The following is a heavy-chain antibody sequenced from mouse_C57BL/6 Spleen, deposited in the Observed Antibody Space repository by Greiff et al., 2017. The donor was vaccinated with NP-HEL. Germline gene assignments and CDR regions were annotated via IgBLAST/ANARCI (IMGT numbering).Heavy chain of an antibody. J-gene: IGHJ3*01. Sequence: VQLQQPGAELVKPGASVKMSCKASGYTFTSYWITWVKQRPGQGLEWIGDIYPGSGSTNYNEKFKSKATLTVDTSSSTAYMQLSSLTSEDSAVYYCARYPYDYDLAWFAYWGQGTLVTVSA. CDR1: GYTFTSYW. D-gene: IGHD2-4*01. V-gene: IGHV1-55*01. CDR3: ARYPYDYDLAWFAY. CDR2: IYPGSGST.